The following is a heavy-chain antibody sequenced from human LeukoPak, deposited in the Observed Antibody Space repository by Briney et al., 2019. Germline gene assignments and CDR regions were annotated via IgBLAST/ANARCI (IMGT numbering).Heavy chain of an antibody. Sequence: GGSLRLSCAASGFTFSSYEMNWVRRAPGKGLEWVSYISSSGSTIYYADSVKGRFTISRDNAKNSLFLQMNSLRAEDTAVYYCSRGRLFGDYWGQGALVTVSS. CDR3: SRGRLFGDY. CDR2: ISSSGSTI. J-gene: IGHJ4*02. V-gene: IGHV3-48*03. CDR1: GFTFSSYE. D-gene: IGHD3-16*01.